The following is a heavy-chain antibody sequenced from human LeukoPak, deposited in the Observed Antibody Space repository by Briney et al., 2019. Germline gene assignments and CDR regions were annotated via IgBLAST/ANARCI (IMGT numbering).Heavy chain of an antibody. V-gene: IGHV5-51*01. CDR2: IYPGDSDT. CDR3: ARQPSDTNDAFDI. CDR1: GYSFTSYW. J-gene: IGHJ3*02. Sequence: GESLKISCKGSGYSFTSYWIGWVRQMPGKGLEWMGIIYPGDSDTRYSPSFQGQVTISADKSISTAYLQWSSLKASDTAMYYCARQPSDTNDAFDIWGQGTMVTVSS. D-gene: IGHD2-8*01.